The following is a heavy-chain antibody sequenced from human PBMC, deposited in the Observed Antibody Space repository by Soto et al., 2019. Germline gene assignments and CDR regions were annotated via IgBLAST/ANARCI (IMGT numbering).Heavy chain of an antibody. Sequence: GESLKISCKGSGYSFTSYWISWVRQMPGKGLEWMGRIDPSDSYTNYSPSFQGHVTISADKSISTAYLQWSSLKASDTTMYYCASLLIAASLRYGMDVWGQGTTVTVSS. D-gene: IGHD6-13*01. CDR2: IDPSDSYT. V-gene: IGHV5-10-1*01. J-gene: IGHJ6*02. CDR1: GYSFTSYW. CDR3: ASLLIAASLRYGMDV.